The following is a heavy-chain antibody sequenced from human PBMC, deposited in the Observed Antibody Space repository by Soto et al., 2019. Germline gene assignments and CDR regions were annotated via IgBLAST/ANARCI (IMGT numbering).Heavy chain of an antibody. D-gene: IGHD4-4*01. J-gene: IGHJ6*02. CDR1: GGPLSSYA. Sequence: GXSVKRSCKASGGPLSSYAISWVRRAPGQGLEWMGGIIPIFGTANYAQKFQCRVTITADESTSTAYMELSSLRSEDTAVYYCARVVRNTVNTYHYYYYGMEVWGQGTTVTVS. CDR3: ARVVRNTVNTYHYYYYGMEV. V-gene: IGHV1-69*01. CDR2: IIPIFGTA.